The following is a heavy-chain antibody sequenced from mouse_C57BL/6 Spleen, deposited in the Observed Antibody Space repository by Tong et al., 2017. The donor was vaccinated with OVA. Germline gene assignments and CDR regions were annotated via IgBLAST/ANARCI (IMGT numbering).Heavy chain of an antibody. CDR1: GYTFTSYW. V-gene: IGHV1S56*01. CDR2: IYPGDGST. D-gene: IGHD1-1*01. CDR3: ARDAVVEPYAMDY. Sequence: VQLQESGTELVKPGASVKLSCKASGYTFTSYWMHWVKQRPGQGLEWIGWIYPGDGSTKYNEKFKGKTTLTADKSSSTAYMLLSSLTSEDSAIYFCARDAVVEPYAMDYWGQGTSVTVSS. J-gene: IGHJ4*01.